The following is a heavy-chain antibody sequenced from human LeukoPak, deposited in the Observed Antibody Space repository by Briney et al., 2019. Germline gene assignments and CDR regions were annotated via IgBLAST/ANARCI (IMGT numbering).Heavy chain of an antibody. Sequence: ASVKVSCKASGYIFTAYYMYWVRQAPGQGLEWMGWINPNSGDTKYAQKFQGRVTMTRDTSINTAYMEMSSLRSDDTAVYYCARGWYYDSTGGYYFDYWGQGTLVTVS. D-gene: IGHD3-22*01. CDR2: INPNSGDT. V-gene: IGHV1-2*02. CDR1: GYIFTAYY. CDR3: ARGWYYDSTGGYYFDY. J-gene: IGHJ4*02.